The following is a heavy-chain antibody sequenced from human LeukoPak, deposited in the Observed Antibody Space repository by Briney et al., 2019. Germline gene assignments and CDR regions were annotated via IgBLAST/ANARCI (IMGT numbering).Heavy chain of an antibody. J-gene: IGHJ4*02. Sequence: PGGSLRLSCAASGFTFSSYGMHWVRQAPGKGLEWVAVISYDGSNKYYADSVKGRFTISRDNSKNTLYLQMNSLRAEDTAVYYCAKDLGIAAADPFDYWGQGTLVTVSS. CDR3: AKDLGIAAADPFDY. V-gene: IGHV3-30*18. D-gene: IGHD6-13*01. CDR2: ISYDGSNK. CDR1: GFTFSSYG.